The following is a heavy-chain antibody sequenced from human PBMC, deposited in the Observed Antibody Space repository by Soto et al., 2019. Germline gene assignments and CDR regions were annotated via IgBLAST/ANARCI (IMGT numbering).Heavy chain of an antibody. V-gene: IGHV3-48*02. CDR1: GFTFSTSN. CDR3: AGLTTASPGY. CDR2: ISGSSSTI. D-gene: IGHD1-1*01. Sequence: EVQLVESGGGLVQPGGSLRLSCVASGFTFSTSNMNWVRQAPGRGLEWVSYISGSSSTIYYADSVKGRFTISRDNAKNSLFLQMNSLRDEDTAVYYCAGLTTASPGYWGQGTLVTVSS. J-gene: IGHJ4*02.